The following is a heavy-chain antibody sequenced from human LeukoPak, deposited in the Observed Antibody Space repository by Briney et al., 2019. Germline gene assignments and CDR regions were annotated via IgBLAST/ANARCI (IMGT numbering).Heavy chain of an antibody. CDR3: ARELEIAVAGTLDY. J-gene: IGHJ4*02. Sequence: PGGSLRPSCAASGFTFSSYAMHWVRQAPGKGLEWVAVIWYDGSNKYYADSVKGRFTISRDHSKNTLYLQMKSLRAEDTAVYYCARELEIAVAGTLDYWGQGTLVTVSS. CDR1: GFTFSSYA. CDR2: IWYDGSNK. D-gene: IGHD6-19*01. V-gene: IGHV3-33*01.